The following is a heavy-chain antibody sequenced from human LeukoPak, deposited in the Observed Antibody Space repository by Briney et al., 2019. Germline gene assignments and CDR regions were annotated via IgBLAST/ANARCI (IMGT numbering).Heavy chain of an antibody. CDR1: GSTFSNFW. D-gene: IGHD3-3*01. CDR2: IDPDGSTT. J-gene: IGHJ4*02. CDR3: ATPWSY. V-gene: IGHV3-74*01. Sequence: TGGSLRLSCEASGSTFSNFWIPWVRHAPGKGLMWVSHIDPDGSTTVYADSVKGRFTISRDNAKNTLYLQMNSLRAEDTAVYYCATPWSYWGQGTLVTVSS.